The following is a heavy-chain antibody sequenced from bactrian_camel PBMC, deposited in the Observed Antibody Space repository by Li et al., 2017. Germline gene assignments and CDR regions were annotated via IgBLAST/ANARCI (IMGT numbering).Heavy chain of an antibody. J-gene: IGHJ4*01. V-gene: IGHV3S1*01. CDR2: IDSAGRRT. CDR1: RYTSGSYC. Sequence: VQLVESGGGSVQAGGSLRLSCAISRYTSGSYCIGWFRQAPEKEREGVVVIDSAGRRTYADSVKGRFTISTDSAKYTLYLQMNSLKTEDTAMYYCAKDWGSRTFSKGQGTQVTVS. D-gene: IGHD5*01.